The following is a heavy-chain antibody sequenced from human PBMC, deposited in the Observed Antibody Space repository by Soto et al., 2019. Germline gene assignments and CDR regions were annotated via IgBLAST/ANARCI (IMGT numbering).Heavy chain of an antibody. J-gene: IGHJ4*02. CDR2: FDPEGGGT. CDR1: GHTLTEFS. V-gene: IGHV1-2*02. Sequence: ASVKVSCKISGHTLTEFSIHWVRQAPGKGLEWMGGFDPEGGGTKYAPKFQGGVTMTRDTSITTAYMELSRLRSGDTAVYYCAREPATAKPEGVDFWGQGTLVTVSS. D-gene: IGHD1-1*01. CDR3: AREPATAKPEGVDF.